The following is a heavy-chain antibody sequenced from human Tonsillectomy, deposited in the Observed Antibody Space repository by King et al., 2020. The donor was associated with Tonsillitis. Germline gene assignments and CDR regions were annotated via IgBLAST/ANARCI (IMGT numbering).Heavy chain of an antibody. Sequence: VQLVESGGGLVQPGGSLSLSCAASGFTVSSNYMSWVRQAPGKGLEWVSVIYSGGSTYYADSVKGRFTISRHNSKNTLYLQMNSLRAEVTAVYYCARGQMDTAMVTFPYFDYWGQGTLVTVSS. D-gene: IGHD5-18*01. CDR1: GFTVSSNY. V-gene: IGHV3-53*04. CDR3: ARGQMDTAMVTFPYFDY. CDR2: IYSGGST. J-gene: IGHJ4*02.